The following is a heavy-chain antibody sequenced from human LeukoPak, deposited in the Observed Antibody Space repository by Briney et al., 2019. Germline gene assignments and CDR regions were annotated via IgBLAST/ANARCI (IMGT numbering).Heavy chain of an antibody. CDR2: ITWNSGSI. CDR3: AKGGYDSSGYYYNALDI. V-gene: IGHV3-9*03. J-gene: IGHJ3*02. D-gene: IGHD3-22*01. CDR1: GFTFDDYA. Sequence: QTGGSLRLSCAVSGFTFDDYAMHWVRQAPGKGLEWVSGITWNSGSIGYADSVKGRFTISRDNAKNSLYLQMNSLRAEDMALYYCAKGGYDSSGYYYNALDIWGQGTMVTVSS.